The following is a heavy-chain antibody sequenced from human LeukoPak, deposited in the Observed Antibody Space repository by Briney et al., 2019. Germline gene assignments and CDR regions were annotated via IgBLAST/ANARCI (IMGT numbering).Heavy chain of an antibody. CDR3: AKVPEYSSSWYVSFDY. J-gene: IGHJ4*02. V-gene: IGHV3-23*01. CDR2: ISGSGGST. CDR1: GFTFSSYA. Sequence: PGGSLRLSCAASGFTFSSYAMSWVRQAPGKGLEWVSAISGSGGSTYYADSVKGRFTISRDNSKNTLYLQMNSLRAEDTAVYYCAKVPEYSSSWYVSFDYWGQGTLVTVSS. D-gene: IGHD6-13*01.